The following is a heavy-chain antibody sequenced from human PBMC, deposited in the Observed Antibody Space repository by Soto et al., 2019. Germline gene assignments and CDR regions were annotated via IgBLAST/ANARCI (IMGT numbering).Heavy chain of an antibody. CDR3: AKDMGPYYYGLGTQLAFDY. V-gene: IGHV3-30*04. Sequence: QVQLVESGGGVVQPGRSLRLSCAASGFSFSSYAMHWVRQAPGKGLEWVAVISNDGTNQDNADSVKGRFTISRDNSKNTLYLQMNSLRTEDTAVYYCAKDMGPYYYGLGTQLAFDYWGQGTLVTVSS. CDR1: GFSFSSYA. CDR2: ISNDGTNQ. D-gene: IGHD3-10*01. J-gene: IGHJ4*02.